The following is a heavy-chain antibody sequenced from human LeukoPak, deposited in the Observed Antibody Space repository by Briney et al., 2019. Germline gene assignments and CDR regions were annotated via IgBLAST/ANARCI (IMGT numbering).Heavy chain of an antibody. CDR3: ARDPDQIVGANFDY. V-gene: IGHV3-7*01. Sequence: GGSLRLSCAASGFTFNNHWMNWVRQAPGKGLEWVANINQDGSKKYYVDSVKGRFTISRDNAKNSLYLQMNSLRAEDTAMYYCARDPDQIVGANFDYWGQGTLVTVSS. CDR2: INQDGSKK. J-gene: IGHJ4*02. D-gene: IGHD1-26*01. CDR1: GFTFNNHW.